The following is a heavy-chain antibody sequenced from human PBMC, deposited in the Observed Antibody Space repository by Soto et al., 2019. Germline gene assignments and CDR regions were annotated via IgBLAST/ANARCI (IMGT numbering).Heavy chain of an antibody. Sequence: QVLLVQSGAEVKRPGASVKVSCRASGYRFSDYYIHWVRQAPGQGLEWMGWVNPTRGDAVYAQKFQGWVTMTRDTATTTAYMEVSRLTSDDTAVYYCARDPGIPGRYWYFDLWGRGTLVTVSS. CDR1: GYRFSDYY. CDR3: ARDPGIPGRYWYFDL. J-gene: IGHJ2*01. CDR2: VNPTRGDA. V-gene: IGHV1-2*04.